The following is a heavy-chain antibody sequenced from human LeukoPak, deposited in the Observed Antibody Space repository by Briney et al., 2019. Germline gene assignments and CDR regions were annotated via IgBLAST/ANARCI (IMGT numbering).Heavy chain of an antibody. Sequence: ASVKVSCKASGGTFSSYAISWVRQAPGQGLEWMGWISAYNGNTNYAQKLQGRVTMITDTSTSTAYMELRSLRSDDTAVYYCARDNRRYSSGWYNAFDIWGQGTMVTVSS. J-gene: IGHJ3*02. CDR2: ISAYNGNT. CDR3: ARDNRRYSSGWYNAFDI. V-gene: IGHV1-18*01. D-gene: IGHD6-13*01. CDR1: GGTFSSYA.